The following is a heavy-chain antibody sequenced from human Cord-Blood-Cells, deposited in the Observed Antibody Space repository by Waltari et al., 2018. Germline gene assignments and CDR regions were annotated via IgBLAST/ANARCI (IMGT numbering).Heavy chain of an antibody. J-gene: IGHJ2*01. V-gene: IGHV1-2*04. CDR2: TNPTGGST. CDR3: ARGAAGESYWYFDL. Sequence: QVQLVQSGAEVKKPGASVKVSCKASGYTFTGYYMHWVRQAPGQGLECMGGTNPTGGSTNKAQKFEGWATMTRDTSISTAYMELGRLRSDDTAVYYCARGAAGESYWYFDLWGRGTLFTVSS. CDR1: GYTFTGYY. D-gene: IGHD7-27*01.